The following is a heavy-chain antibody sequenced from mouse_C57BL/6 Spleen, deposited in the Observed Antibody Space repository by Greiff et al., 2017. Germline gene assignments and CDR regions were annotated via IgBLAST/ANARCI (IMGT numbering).Heavy chain of an antibody. Sequence: VQLQQSGAELVRPGTSVKVSCKASGYAFTNYLIEWVKQRPGQGLEWIGVINPGSGGTHYNEKFKGKATLTADKSSSTAYMQLSSLTSEDSAVYFCARYDYDGPWFAYWGQGTLVTVSA. CDR1: GYAFTNYL. D-gene: IGHD2-4*01. V-gene: IGHV1-54*01. CDR2: INPGSGGT. J-gene: IGHJ3*01. CDR3: ARYDYDGPWFAY.